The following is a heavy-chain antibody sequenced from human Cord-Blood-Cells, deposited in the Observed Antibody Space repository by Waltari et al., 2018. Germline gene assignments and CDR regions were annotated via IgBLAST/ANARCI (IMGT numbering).Heavy chain of an antibody. D-gene: IGHD3-9*01. Sequence: QVQLQQWGAGLLKPSETLSLTCAVYGGSFSGYYWSWIRQPPGKGLVWIGEINHSGSTNYNPSLKSRVTISVDTSKNQFSLKLSSVTAADTAVYYCARGMLRYFDWLHDAFDIWGQGTMVTVSS. J-gene: IGHJ3*02. V-gene: IGHV4-34*01. CDR2: INHSGST. CDR3: ARGMLRYFDWLHDAFDI. CDR1: GGSFSGYY.